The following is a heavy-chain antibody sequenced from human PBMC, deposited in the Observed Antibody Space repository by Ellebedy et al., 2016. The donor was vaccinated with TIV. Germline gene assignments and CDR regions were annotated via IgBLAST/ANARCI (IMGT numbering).Heavy chain of an antibody. D-gene: IGHD1-1*01. CDR2: ISGNGYNT. V-gene: IGHV3-23*01. CDR3: AKDFNWNDLCYFDY. J-gene: IGHJ4*02. Sequence: GESLKISXVASGFTFSRNATSWVRQAPGKGLEWVSGISGNGYNTYYADSVKGRFTISRDNSKNTLCLQMNSLRAEDTAVYYCAKDFNWNDLCYFDYWGQGTLVTVSS. CDR1: GFTFSRNA.